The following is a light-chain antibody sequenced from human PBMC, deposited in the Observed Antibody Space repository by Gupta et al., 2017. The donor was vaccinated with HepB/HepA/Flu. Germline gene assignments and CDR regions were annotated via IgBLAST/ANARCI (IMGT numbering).Light chain of an antibody. CDR2: GAS. CDR1: QSVSIN. J-gene: IGKJ4*01. V-gene: IGKV3-15*01. CDR3: QQYNNWPPLT. Sequence: EIVMTPSPATLSVSPGERATLSCRASQSVSINVAWYQQKPGQAPRLLIYGASTRATVIPARFSGSGCGTEFTLTISSLKSEDFAVYYCQQYNNWPPLTFGGGTKVEIK.